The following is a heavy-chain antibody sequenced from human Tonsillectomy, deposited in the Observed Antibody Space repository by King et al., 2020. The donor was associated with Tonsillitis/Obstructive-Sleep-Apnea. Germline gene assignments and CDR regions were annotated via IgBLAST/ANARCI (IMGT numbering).Heavy chain of an antibody. V-gene: IGHV3-7*04. J-gene: IGHJ3*02. Sequence: VQLVESGGGLVQPGGSLRLSCAASGVTFSRYYMNWVRQAPGKGREGVANTKQDGSEQYYVDSVRGRFTISRDNAKHSLYLKMNSLRAEDTALYYCSRDLGYCTRASCYACFDIWGQGTMVTVSS. CDR3: SRDLGYCTRASCYACFDI. D-gene: IGHD2-2*01. CDR2: TKQDGSEQ. CDR1: GVTFSRYY.